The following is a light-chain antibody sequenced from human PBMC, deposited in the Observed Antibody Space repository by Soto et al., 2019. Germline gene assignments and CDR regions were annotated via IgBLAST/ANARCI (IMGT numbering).Light chain of an antibody. V-gene: IGKV1-39*01. J-gene: IGKJ2*01. CDR2: ATS. Sequence: DIQMTQSPSSLSASVGDRVTITCRASQSNSSYLHWYQHKPGKAPRLLIYATSSLQSGVPSRFSGSGSGTDFTLTISSLRPEDFATYFCLQSYSTPDTFGQGTKLEIK. CDR1: QSNSSY. CDR3: LQSYSTPDT.